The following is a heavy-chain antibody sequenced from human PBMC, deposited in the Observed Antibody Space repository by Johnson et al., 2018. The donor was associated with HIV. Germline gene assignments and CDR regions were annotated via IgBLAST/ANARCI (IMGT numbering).Heavy chain of an antibody. CDR2: IWYDGSNK. Sequence: QVQLLESGGGVVQPGRSLRLSCAASGFTFSSYGMHWVRQAPGKGLAWVAVIWYDGSNKYYADSVKGRFTISRDNSKNTLYLQMNSLRAEDTAVYYCASTKGIQLWLDAFDIWGQGTMVTVSS. CDR1: GFTFSSYG. D-gene: IGHD5-18*01. V-gene: IGHV3-33*08. J-gene: IGHJ3*02. CDR3: ASTKGIQLWLDAFDI.